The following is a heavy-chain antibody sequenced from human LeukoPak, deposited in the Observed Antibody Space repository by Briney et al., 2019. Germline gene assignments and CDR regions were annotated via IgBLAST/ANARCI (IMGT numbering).Heavy chain of an antibody. D-gene: IGHD3-10*01. J-gene: IGHJ6*04. CDR3: ARSRRRGNNMDV. V-gene: IGHV4-34*01. CDR2: INHSGST. Sequence: SETLSLSCAVYGGSFSGYYWSWIRQPPGKGLEWIGEINHSGSTNYNPSLKSRVTISVDTSKNQFSLKLSSVTAADTAVYYCARSRRRGNNMDVWGKGTTVTISS. CDR1: GGSFSGYY.